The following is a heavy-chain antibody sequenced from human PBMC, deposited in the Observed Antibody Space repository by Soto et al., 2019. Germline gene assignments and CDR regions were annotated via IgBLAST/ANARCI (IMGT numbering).Heavy chain of an antibody. CDR1: GGSIGSYY. D-gene: IGHD5-18*01. J-gene: IGHJ4*02. CDR2: IYYSGST. CDR3: PRGGRRQLHC. Sequence: QVQLQESGPGLVKPSETLSLTCSVSGGSIGSYYWSWIRQPPGKGLEWIGYIYYSGSTNYNPSLRSRVTISVDTSKNHFYLKLRSVTAADTAVYYCPRGGRRQLHCWGQGTLVTVSS. V-gene: IGHV4-59*08.